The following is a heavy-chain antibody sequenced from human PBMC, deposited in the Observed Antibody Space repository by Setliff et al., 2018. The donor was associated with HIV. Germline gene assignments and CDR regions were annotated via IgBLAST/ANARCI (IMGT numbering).Heavy chain of an antibody. CDR2: IKSKTDGGTT. V-gene: IGHV3-15*01. CDR3: ASKGRDVYTLEAPG. Sequence: PGGSLRLSCATSGFTFNDAWMNWVRQAPGKGLEWVGGIKSKTDGGTTDYAAPVKGRFTISRDDSKNMLYLQMNSLKPEDTAVYYCASKGRDVYTLEAPGWGQGTLVTVS. CDR1: GFTFNDAW. D-gene: IGHD3-3*01. J-gene: IGHJ4*02.